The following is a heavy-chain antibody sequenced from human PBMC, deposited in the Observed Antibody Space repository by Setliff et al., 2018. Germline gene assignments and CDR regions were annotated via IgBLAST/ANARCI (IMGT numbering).Heavy chain of an antibody. CDR3: ARTCSGSGCYAGLES. Sequence: QPSETLFLTCTVSGASISSGTYYWAWVRQAPGKGLEWVSYISNSGGVKYYTDSVKGRFTFSRDNAKNSLYLQMNSLRAEDTAVYYCARTCSGSGCYAGLESWGQGTPVTVSS. V-gene: IGHV3-48*03. CDR1: GASISSGTYY. CDR2: ISNSGGVK. J-gene: IGHJ4*02. D-gene: IGHD2-15*01.